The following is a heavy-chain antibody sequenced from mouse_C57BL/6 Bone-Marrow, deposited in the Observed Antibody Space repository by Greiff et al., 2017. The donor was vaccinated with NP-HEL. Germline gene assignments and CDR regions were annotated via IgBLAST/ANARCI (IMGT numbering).Heavy chain of an antibody. Sequence: EVQLQESGGDLVKPGGSLKLSCAASGFTFSSYGMSWVRQTPDKRLEWVATISSGGSYTYYPDSVKGRFTISRDNAKNTLYLQMSRLKSEDTAMDYCARHGVYGIFDYWGQGTTLTVSS. CDR1: GFTFSSYG. V-gene: IGHV5-6*01. J-gene: IGHJ2*01. D-gene: IGHD2-1*01. CDR3: ARHGVYGIFDY. CDR2: ISSGGSYT.